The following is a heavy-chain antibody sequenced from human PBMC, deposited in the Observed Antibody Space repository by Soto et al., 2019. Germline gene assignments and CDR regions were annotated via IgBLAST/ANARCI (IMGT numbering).Heavy chain of an antibody. CDR1: GFIFSSYW. Sequence: EVQLVESGGGLVQPGGSLRLSCAASGFIFSSYWMHWVRQAPGKGLVWVSRIKSDGSSTTYADSVKGRFTISRDNAKNTLYLQMNSLRVEDTAVYYCAREILPDDAFDIWGQGTMVTVSS. CDR3: AREILPDDAFDI. J-gene: IGHJ3*02. CDR2: IKSDGSST. D-gene: IGHD1-26*01. V-gene: IGHV3-74*01.